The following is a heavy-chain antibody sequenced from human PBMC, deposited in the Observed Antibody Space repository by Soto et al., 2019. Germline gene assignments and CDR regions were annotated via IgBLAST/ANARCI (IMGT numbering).Heavy chain of an antibody. J-gene: IGHJ5*02. CDR2: IYWDDDK. V-gene: IGHV2-5*02. D-gene: IGHD4-17*01. CDR1: GFSLTTSGVG. Sequence: QITLKESGPTLVKPTQTLTLTCTFSGFSLTTSGVGVGWIRQPPGKALEWLALIYWDDDKRYSPSLKSRLTTTXDPXNIQVVLTMSSIDPADTATYFCAHRTTPVTWWFGPWGQGTLVTVSS. CDR3: AHRTTPVTWWFGP.